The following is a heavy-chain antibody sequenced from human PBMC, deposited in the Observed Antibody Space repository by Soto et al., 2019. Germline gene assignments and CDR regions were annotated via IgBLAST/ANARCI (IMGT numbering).Heavy chain of an antibody. CDR1: GFTFRSFT. D-gene: IGHD6-13*01. CDR3: AKSFLQQLGLYGMDV. J-gene: IGHJ6*02. CDR2: ISYDGSIK. V-gene: IGHV3-30*18. Sequence: PGGSLRLSCAASGFTFRSFTMNWVRQAPGKGLEWVAVISYDGSIKYYVDSVKGRFTISRDNSKNTLYLQMNSLRAEDTAVYYCAKSFLQQLGLYGMDVWGQGTTVTVSS.